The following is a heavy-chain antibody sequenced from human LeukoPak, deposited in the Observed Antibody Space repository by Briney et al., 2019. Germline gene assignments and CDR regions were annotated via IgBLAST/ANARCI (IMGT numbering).Heavy chain of an antibody. V-gene: IGHV3-23*01. Sequence: GGSLRFSCAASGFIFSTYAMSWVRQAPGKGLQRVSAISGSGGTTYYADSVKGRFTISRDNSKNTLYLQMNSLRAEDTAVYYCARDRSSSRYYYYYMDVWGKGTTVTISS. CDR2: ISGSGGTT. CDR1: GFIFSTYA. D-gene: IGHD6-6*01. J-gene: IGHJ6*03. CDR3: ARDRSSSRYYYYYMDV.